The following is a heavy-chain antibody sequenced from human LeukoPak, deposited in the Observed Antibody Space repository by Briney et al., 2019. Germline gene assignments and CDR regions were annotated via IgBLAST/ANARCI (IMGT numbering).Heavy chain of an antibody. V-gene: IGHV4-39*07. Sequence: PSETLSLTCTVSGGSISSSSYYWGWIRQPPGKGLEWIGEINHSGSTNYNPSLKSRVTISVDTSKNQFSLKLSSVTAADTAVYYCARGEYYYDSSGYPDYWGQGTLVTVSS. CDR2: INHSGST. CDR1: GGSISSSSYY. CDR3: ARGEYYYDSSGYPDY. D-gene: IGHD3-22*01. J-gene: IGHJ4*02.